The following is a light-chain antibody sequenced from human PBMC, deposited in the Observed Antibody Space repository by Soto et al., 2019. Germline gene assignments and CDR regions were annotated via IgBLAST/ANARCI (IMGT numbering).Light chain of an antibody. Sequence: DIQMTQSPSTLSASVGDRVTLTCRASQSISIWLAWYQQKPGKAPKLLIYDASNLEAGVPSRFRGSGSGTDFTFTISRLQPEDIATYYCQQYENLPTFGQGTRLEIK. CDR2: DAS. J-gene: IGKJ5*01. CDR1: QSISIW. CDR3: QQYENLPT. V-gene: IGKV1-33*01.